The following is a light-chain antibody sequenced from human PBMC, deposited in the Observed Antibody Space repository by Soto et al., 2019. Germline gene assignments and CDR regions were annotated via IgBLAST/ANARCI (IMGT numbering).Light chain of an antibody. J-gene: IGLJ2*01. Sequence: SALTQPPSASGSPGQSVTISCIGTSSDVGGYNYVSWYQQHPGKAPKLMIYEVSKRPSGVPDRFSGSKSGNTASLTVSGLQTEDEADYYCTSYAGSNTVFGGGTKLTVL. CDR2: EVS. V-gene: IGLV2-8*01. CDR1: SSDVGGYNY. CDR3: TSYAGSNTV.